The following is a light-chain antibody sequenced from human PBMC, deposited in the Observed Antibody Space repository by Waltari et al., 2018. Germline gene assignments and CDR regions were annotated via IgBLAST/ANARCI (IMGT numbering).Light chain of an antibody. J-gene: IGKJ4*01. CDR3: QQYHERPPLT. V-gene: IGKV3-15*01. Sequence: EIVMTPSPVTLSVSPGDRATLACRARQSIGSKLAWYQQKPGQPPRLLIYDASTRATDIPGRFSGRGSGTEFTLTISSLQSEDLAVYYCQQYHERPPLTFGGGTKVDIK. CDR2: DAS. CDR1: QSIGSK.